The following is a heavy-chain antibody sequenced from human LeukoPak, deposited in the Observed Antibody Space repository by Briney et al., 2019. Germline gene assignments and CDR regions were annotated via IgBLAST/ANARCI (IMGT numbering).Heavy chain of an antibody. Sequence: GASVKVSCKASGYTFTGYYMHWVRQAPGQGLEWMGWINPNSGGTNYAQKFQGRVTMTRDTSISTAYMELSRLRSDDTAVYYCARDRGYCSGGSCYSSRLYAFDIWGQGTMVTVSS. CDR3: ARDRGYCSGGSCYSSRLYAFDI. CDR1: GYTFTGYY. D-gene: IGHD2-15*01. J-gene: IGHJ3*02. CDR2: INPNSGGT. V-gene: IGHV1-2*02.